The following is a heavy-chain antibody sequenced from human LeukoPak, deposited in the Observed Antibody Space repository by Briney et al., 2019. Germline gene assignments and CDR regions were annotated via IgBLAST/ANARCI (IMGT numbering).Heavy chain of an antibody. CDR3: ARVEGYGDYFAR. J-gene: IGHJ5*02. V-gene: IGHV4-61*02. CDR1: GGSISSGSYY. Sequence: SETLSLTCTVSGGSISSGSYYRSWIRQPAGKGLEWIGRIYTSGSTNYNPSLKSRVTISVDTSKNQFSLKLSSVTAADTAVYYCARVEGYGDYFARWGQGTLVTVSS. D-gene: IGHD4-17*01. CDR2: IYTSGST.